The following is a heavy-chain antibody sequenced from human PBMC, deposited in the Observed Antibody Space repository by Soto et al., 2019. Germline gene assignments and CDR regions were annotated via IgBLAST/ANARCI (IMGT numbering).Heavy chain of an antibody. CDR1: GGSVSSGSYY. J-gene: IGHJ5*02. V-gene: IGHV4-61*01. CDR2: IYYSGST. CDR3: ATSYSGSYYGFWFDP. D-gene: IGHD1-26*01. Sequence: QVQLQESGPGLVKPSETLSLTCTVSGGSVSSGSYYWSWIRQPPGKGLEWIGYIYYSGSTNYNASLKSRVTISVDTSKNQFSLKLSSVTAADTAVYYCATSYSGSYYGFWFDPWGQGTLVTVSS.